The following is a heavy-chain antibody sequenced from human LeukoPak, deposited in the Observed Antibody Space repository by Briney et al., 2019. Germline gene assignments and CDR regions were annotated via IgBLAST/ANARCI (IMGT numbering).Heavy chain of an antibody. D-gene: IGHD2-15*01. V-gene: IGHV1-2*02. CDR1: GYTFTGYY. CDR3: ARVDCSGAGCQALGIDY. J-gene: IGHJ4*02. Sequence: ASVKVSCKASGYTFTGYYMHWVRPAPGQGLEWMGWINPNSGGTNYAQKFQGRVTMTRDTSISTAYMELSRLRSDDTAVYYCARVDCSGAGCQALGIDYWGQGTLVTVSS. CDR2: INPNSGGT.